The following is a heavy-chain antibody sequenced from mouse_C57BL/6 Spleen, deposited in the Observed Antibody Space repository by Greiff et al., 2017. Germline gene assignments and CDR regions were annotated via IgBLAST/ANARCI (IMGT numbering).Heavy chain of an antibody. V-gene: IGHV6-3*01. CDR3: TQDYDYVTWFAY. J-gene: IGHJ3*01. Sequence: EVQLQQSGGGLVQPGGSMKLSCVASGFTFSNYLMNWVRQSPEKGLEWVAQIRLKSDNYATHYAESVKGRFTISRDDSKSSVYLQMTNLRAEDTGVYYCTQDYDYVTWFAYWGQGTLVTVSA. D-gene: IGHD2-4*01. CDR1: GFTFSNYL. CDR2: IRLKSDNYAT.